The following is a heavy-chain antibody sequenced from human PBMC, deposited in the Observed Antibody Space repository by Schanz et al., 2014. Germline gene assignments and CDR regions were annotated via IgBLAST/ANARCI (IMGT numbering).Heavy chain of an antibody. CDR3: ARGGVEMATIRDAFDL. CDR1: GFTFSTSA. CDR2: LGGSTGGI. J-gene: IGHJ3*01. Sequence: EVQLVESGGGLVEPGGSLRLSCEASGFTFSTSAMSWVRQAPGKGLEWVSSLGGSTGGIYYADSVRGRFTISRDNFKNRLYLQMNSLRLEDTAIYYCARGGVEMATIRDAFDLWGQGTMVTVS. D-gene: IGHD3-10*01. V-gene: IGHV3-23*04.